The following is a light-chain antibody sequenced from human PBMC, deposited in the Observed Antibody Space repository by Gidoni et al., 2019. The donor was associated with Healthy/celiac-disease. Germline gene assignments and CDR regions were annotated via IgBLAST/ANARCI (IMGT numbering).Light chain of an antibody. J-gene: IGLJ2*01. CDR1: SLRRYY. V-gene: IGLV3-19*01. CDR2: GTT. Sequence: SSELTQAPAVSVALGQTVRITCQGDSLRRYYASWYQQKPRQAPVLVIYGTTNRPSGIPDRFSGSSSGNTASLTITGAQAEDEADYYCNSRDSSGNFVVFAVGTKLTVL. CDR3: NSRDSSGNFVV.